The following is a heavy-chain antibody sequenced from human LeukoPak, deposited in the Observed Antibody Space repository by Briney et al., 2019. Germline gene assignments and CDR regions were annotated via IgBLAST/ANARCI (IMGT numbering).Heavy chain of an antibody. J-gene: IGHJ4*02. CDR1: GFTFISYW. D-gene: IGHD3-10*01. CDR3: AVRQGGSYTGESDY. Sequence: PGGSLRLSCAASGFTFISYWMHWVRQAPGKGLMWVSRMKSDGSSTSYADSVKGRFTISRDNAKNTLYLQMNSLRAEDTAVYYCAVRQGGSYTGESDYWGQGTLVTVSS. V-gene: IGHV3-74*01. CDR2: MKSDGSST.